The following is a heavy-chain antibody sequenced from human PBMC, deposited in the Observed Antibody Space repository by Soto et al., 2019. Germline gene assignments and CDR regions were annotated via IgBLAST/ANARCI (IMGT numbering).Heavy chain of an antibody. V-gene: IGHV3-30*19. J-gene: IGHJ4*02. Sequence: GGSLRLSCAASGFTFSSYGMHWVRQAPGKGLEWVALMSYDGSTKYYADSVKGRFTISRDNPKNTLYLQMNSLRAEDTAVYYCAKDTSVVDYGDYVDYGGQGTLVTVSS. CDR2: MSYDGSTK. CDR3: AKDTSVVDYGDYVDY. CDR1: GFTFSSYG. D-gene: IGHD4-17*01.